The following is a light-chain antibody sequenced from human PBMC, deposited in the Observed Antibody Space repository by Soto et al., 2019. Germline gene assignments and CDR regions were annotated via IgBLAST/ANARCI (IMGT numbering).Light chain of an antibody. J-gene: IGKJ2*01. Sequence: EIVLTQSPGTLSLSPGERATLSCRASQSVSSSYLAWYQQKPGQAPRLLIYGASSRATGIPDRFSGSGSATDFTLTISRLEPEDFSVYYCQQYGSSPPKTFGQGTKLEIK. CDR3: QQYGSSPPKT. CDR1: QSVSSSY. V-gene: IGKV3-20*01. CDR2: GAS.